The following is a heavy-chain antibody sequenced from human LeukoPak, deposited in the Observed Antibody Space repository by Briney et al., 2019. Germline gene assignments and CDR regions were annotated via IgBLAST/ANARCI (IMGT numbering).Heavy chain of an antibody. V-gene: IGHV1-18*01. CDR3: ARGAHVLRFLEWLSSYGMDV. Sequence: ASVKVSCKASGGTFSSYAISWVRQAPGQGLEWMGWISAHNGNTNYAQKLQGRVTMTTDTSTSTAYMELRSLRSDDTAVYYCARGAHVLRFLEWLSSYGMDVWGQGTTVTVSS. J-gene: IGHJ6*02. CDR1: GGTFSSYA. CDR2: ISAHNGNT. D-gene: IGHD3-3*01.